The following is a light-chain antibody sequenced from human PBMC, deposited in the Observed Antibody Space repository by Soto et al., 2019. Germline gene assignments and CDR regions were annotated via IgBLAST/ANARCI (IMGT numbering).Light chain of an antibody. J-gene: IGKJ5*01. Sequence: PGERATLSCRASQSVSSYLAWYQQKPGQAPRLLIYDASNRATGIPARFSGSGSGTDFTLTISSLEPEDFAVYYCQQRSNWPPITLGQGTRLEIK. CDR1: QSVSSY. V-gene: IGKV3-11*01. CDR3: QQRSNWPPIT. CDR2: DAS.